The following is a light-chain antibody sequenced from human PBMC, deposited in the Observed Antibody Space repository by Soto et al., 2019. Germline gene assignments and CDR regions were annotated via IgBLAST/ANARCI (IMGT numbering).Light chain of an antibody. CDR2: DVS. Sequence: QSALTQPRSVSGSPGQSVTISCTGTSSDVGGYNYVSWYQQHPGKAPKLMIYDVSKRPSGVPDRFSGSKSCNTASLTISGLQAEDEADYYCCSYAGRYYVFGTGTKVTVL. V-gene: IGLV2-11*01. CDR1: SSDVGGYNY. J-gene: IGLJ1*01. CDR3: CSYAGRYYV.